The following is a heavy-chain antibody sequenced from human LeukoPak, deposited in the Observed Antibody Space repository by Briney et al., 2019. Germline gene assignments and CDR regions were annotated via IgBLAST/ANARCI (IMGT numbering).Heavy chain of an antibody. Sequence: PSETLSLTCTVSGGSISSYYWSWIRQPPGKGLEWIGYIYYSGSTNYNPSLKSRVTISVDTSKNQFSLKLSSVTAADTAVYYCAFSYYYGSGYYYGMDVWGQGTTVTVSS. D-gene: IGHD3-10*01. CDR1: GGSISSYY. V-gene: IGHV4-59*08. CDR3: AFSYYYGSGYYYGMDV. J-gene: IGHJ6*02. CDR2: IYYSGST.